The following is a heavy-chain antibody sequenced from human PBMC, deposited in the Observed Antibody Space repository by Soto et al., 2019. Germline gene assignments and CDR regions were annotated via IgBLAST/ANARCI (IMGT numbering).Heavy chain of an antibody. V-gene: IGHV1-18*04. D-gene: IGHD3-3*01. CDR1: GYTFTSYG. Sequence: ASVKVSCKASGYTFTSYGISWVRQAPGQGLEWMGWISAYNGNTNYAQKLQGRVTMTTDTSTSTAYMELRSLRSDDTAVYYCARGPRGGFWSGYAFYYYYGMDVWGQGTTVTVPQ. CDR2: ISAYNGNT. CDR3: ARGPRGGFWSGYAFYYYYGMDV. J-gene: IGHJ6*01.